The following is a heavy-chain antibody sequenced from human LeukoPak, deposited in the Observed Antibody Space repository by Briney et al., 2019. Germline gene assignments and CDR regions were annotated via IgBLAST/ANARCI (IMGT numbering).Heavy chain of an antibody. V-gene: IGHV1-69*05. J-gene: IGHJ3*02. CDR1: GGTFSSYA. CDR2: IIPIFGTA. D-gene: IGHD1-1*01. Sequence: SAKVSCKASGGTFSSYAISWVRQAPGQGLEWMGRIIPIFGTANYAQKFQGRVTITTDESTSTAYMELSSLRSEDTAVYYCARYWNAEDAFDIWGQGTMVTVSS. CDR3: ARYWNAEDAFDI.